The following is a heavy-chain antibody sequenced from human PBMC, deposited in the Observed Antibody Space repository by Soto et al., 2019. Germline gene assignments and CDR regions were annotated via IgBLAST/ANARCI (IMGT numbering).Heavy chain of an antibody. CDR3: TTSRVGY. J-gene: IGHJ4*02. CDR1: GFTFTDAW. V-gene: IGHV3-15*01. CDR2: IKNKIDGGAT. Sequence: GGSLRLSCAASGFTFTDAWMSWVRQAPGKGLEWVGRIKNKIDGGATDYAEPVKGRFFISRDDSKNMLYLQMNSLKSEDTGVYYCTTSRVGYWGQGTLVTVSS.